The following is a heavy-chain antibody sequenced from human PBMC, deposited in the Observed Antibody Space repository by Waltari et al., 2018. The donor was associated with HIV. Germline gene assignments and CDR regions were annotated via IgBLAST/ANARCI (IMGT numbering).Heavy chain of an antibody. CDR1: GFNLSNTD. D-gene: IGHD3-10*01. J-gene: IGHJ5*02. CDR2: IVVGTGKI. Sequence: QMQLVQSGPEVKKPGTSVTVSCKASGFNLSNTDVQWVRQTRGHRLEWIGWIVVGTGKINYAQKFQKRVTITRDMSTGTAYMVLNSLIIDDTAVYYFAAGTHYYDRWGQGTPVTVSS. CDR3: AAGTHYYDR. V-gene: IGHV1-58*01.